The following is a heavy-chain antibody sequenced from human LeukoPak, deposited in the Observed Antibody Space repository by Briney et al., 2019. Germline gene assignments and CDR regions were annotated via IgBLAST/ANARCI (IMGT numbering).Heavy chain of an antibody. V-gene: IGHV4-34*01. J-gene: IGHJ4*02. CDR1: GGSFSGYY. CDR2: INHSGST. CDR3: ASTYFNYYDSSGYFDY. D-gene: IGHD3-22*01. Sequence: SETLSLTCAVYGGSFSGYYWSLIRQPPGKGLEWIGEINHSGSTNYNPSLKSRVTISVDTSKNQFSLKLSSVTAADTAVYYCASTYFNYYDSSGYFDYWGQGTLVTVSS.